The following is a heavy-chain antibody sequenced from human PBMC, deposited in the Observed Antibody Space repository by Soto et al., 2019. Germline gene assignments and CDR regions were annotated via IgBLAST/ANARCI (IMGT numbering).Heavy chain of an antibody. CDR1: GFSLSNARMG. Sequence: QVTLKESGPVLVKPTETLTLTCTVSGFSLSNARMGVSWIRQPPGQALEWLAHIFSNDEKSCITSLKSRLTISKDASKSHVVLTMTNMDPVDTATYFCARRTGGSYWGCDYWGQGTLVTVSS. CDR3: ARRTGGSYWGCDY. J-gene: IGHJ4*02. CDR2: IFSNDEK. V-gene: IGHV2-26*01. D-gene: IGHD1-26*01.